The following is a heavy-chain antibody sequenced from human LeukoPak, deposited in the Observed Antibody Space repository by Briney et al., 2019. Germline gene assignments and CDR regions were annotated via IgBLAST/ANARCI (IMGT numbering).Heavy chain of an antibody. CDR1: GFTFSRYA. CDR2: ISYDGSNM. J-gene: IGHJ4*02. Sequence: GSLRLSCAASGFTFSRYAMHWVRQAPGKGLEWVAVISYDGSNMYYADSVRGRFTISRDNSKNTLYLQMNSLRAEDTAVYYCARESESFDYWGQGTLGTVSS. V-gene: IGHV3-30-3*01. CDR3: ARESESFDY.